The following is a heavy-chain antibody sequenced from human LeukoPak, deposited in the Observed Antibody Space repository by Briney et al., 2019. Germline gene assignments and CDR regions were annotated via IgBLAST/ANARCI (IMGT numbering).Heavy chain of an antibody. D-gene: IGHD3-22*01. Sequence: SVKVSCKASGYTFTSYGISWVRQAPGQGLEWMGGIIPIFGTANYAQKFQGRVTITTDESTSTAYMELSSLRSEDTAVYYCAADYYDSSGYYLGAFDIWGQGTMVTVSS. CDR2: IIPIFGTA. J-gene: IGHJ3*02. V-gene: IGHV1-69*05. CDR1: GYTFTSYG. CDR3: AADYYDSSGYYLGAFDI.